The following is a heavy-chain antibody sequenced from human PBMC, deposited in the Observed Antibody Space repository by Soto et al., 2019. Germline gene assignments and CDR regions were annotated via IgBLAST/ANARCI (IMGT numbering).Heavy chain of an antibody. D-gene: IGHD3-22*01. Sequence: EVQLVESGGGLVKPGGSLRLSCAASGFTFSSYSMNWVRQAPGKGLEWVSSISSSSSYIYYADSVKGRFTISRDNAKNSLYLQMNSLRAEDTAVYYCARGIHYDDGSGYHGYWGQGTLVTVSS. V-gene: IGHV3-21*01. CDR1: GFTFSSYS. CDR3: ARGIHYDDGSGYHGY. CDR2: ISSSSSYI. J-gene: IGHJ4*02.